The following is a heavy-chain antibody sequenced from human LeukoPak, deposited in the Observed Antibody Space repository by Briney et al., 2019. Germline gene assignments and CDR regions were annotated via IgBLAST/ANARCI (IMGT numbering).Heavy chain of an antibody. J-gene: IGHJ4*02. CDR3: AKDPDYWTNGVCYDSGY. V-gene: IGHV3-30*18. D-gene: IGHD2-8*01. CDR2: ISYDGSNK. Sequence: TLRLSCAASGFTFSSYGMHWVRQAPGKGLGWVAVISYDGSNKYYADSAKGRFTISRDNSTNTLYLQMNSLRAEDTAVYYGAKDPDYWTNGVCYDSGYWGQGTLVTV. CDR1: GFTFSSYG.